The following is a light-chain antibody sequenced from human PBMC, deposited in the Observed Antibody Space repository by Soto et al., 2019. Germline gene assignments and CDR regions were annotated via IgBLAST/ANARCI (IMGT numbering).Light chain of an antibody. J-gene: IGKJ5*01. CDR1: QSISSY. CDR2: AAS. CDR3: QQSYSTPHT. Sequence: QMAKSPSSPCACVGNRVASTCRASQSISSYLNWYQQKPGKARKLLIYAASSLQSGVPSRFSGSGSGTDFPLTISSLQPEDFATYYCQQSYSTPHTFGQGTRLEIK. V-gene: IGKV1-39*01.